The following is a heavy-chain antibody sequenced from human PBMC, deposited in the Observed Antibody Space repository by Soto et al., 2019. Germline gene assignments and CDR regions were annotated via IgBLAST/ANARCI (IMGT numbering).Heavy chain of an antibody. Sequence: QVLLLQSGAEVKKPGASVKVSCKASGYTFSGFYMHWVRQAPGQGLEWMGWINPNSGGTKSAEKFQGRVTMTRDTSISTASMELGRLTSDDTAVYYCASAAVTGTAGLDFWGQGTQVTVSS. CDR1: GYTFSGFY. D-gene: IGHD6-19*01. CDR2: INPNSGGT. J-gene: IGHJ4*02. CDR3: ASAAVTGTAGLDF. V-gene: IGHV1-2*02.